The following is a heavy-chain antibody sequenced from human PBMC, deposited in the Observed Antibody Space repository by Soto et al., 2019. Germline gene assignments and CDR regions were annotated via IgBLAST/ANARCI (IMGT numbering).Heavy chain of an antibody. V-gene: IGHV4-59*13. J-gene: IGHJ4*02. Sequence: SETLSLTCTVSGDSISSYYWSWIRQPPGKGLEWVGYISYTGSTIYNPSLESRATISLDTSKNQFSLNLSSVTVADTAVYYCARGGHNYDFGSGYYGAPNFDYWGQGTLVTVSS. D-gene: IGHD3-3*01. CDR3: ARGGHNYDFGSGYYGAPNFDY. CDR1: GDSISSYY. CDR2: ISYTGST.